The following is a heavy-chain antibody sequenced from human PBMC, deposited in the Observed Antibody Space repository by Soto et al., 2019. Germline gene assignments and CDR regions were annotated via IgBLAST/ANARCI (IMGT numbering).Heavy chain of an antibody. CDR3: ARDRFSLTGSFDS. Sequence: QVQLVQSGAEVKKPGASVKVSCKASGYTFTSYAMHWVRQAPGQRLEWMGWINAGNGNTKYSQKFQGRVTITRDTSASTAYMELSSLRSEDTAVYYCARDRFSLTGSFDSWGQGTLVTVSS. J-gene: IGHJ4*02. CDR2: INAGNGNT. V-gene: IGHV1-3*01. CDR1: GYTFTSYA. D-gene: IGHD3-9*01.